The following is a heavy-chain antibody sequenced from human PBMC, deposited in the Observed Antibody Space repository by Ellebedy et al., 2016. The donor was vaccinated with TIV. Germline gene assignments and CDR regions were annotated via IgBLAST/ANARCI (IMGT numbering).Heavy chain of an antibody. D-gene: IGHD6-13*01. CDR2: MYYSGST. J-gene: IGHJ5*01. CDR1: GASISTDNY. V-gene: IGHV4-39*07. Sequence: MPSETLSLTCTVSGASISTDNYWGWIRQPPGKGLEWIGSMYYSGSTCYNPSLKSHVTISVDTSKNQFSLRLNSVTAADKAVYYWARDRSISWFYSWGRGALVAVSS. CDR3: ARDRSISWFYS.